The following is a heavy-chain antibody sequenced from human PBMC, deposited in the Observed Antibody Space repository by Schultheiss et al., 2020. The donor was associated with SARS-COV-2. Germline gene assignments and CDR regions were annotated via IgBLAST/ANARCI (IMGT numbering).Heavy chain of an antibody. J-gene: IGHJ3*02. Sequence: SETLSLTCTVSGGSISSYYWSWIRQPPGKGLEWIGYIYYSGSTNYNPSLKSRVTISVDKSKNQFSLKLSSVTAADTAVYYCARVRRLRFLEWLLSDDAFDIWGQGTMVTVSS. V-gene: IGHV4-59*12. CDR2: IYYSGST. D-gene: IGHD3-3*01. CDR3: ARVRRLRFLEWLLSDDAFDI. CDR1: GGSISSYY.